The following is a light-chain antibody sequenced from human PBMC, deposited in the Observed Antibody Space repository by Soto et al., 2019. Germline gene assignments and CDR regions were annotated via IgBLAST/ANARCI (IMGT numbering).Light chain of an antibody. CDR3: QQYNNWPRAT. CDR2: RTS. V-gene: IGKV3-15*01. J-gene: IGKJ4*01. Sequence: EIVLTQSPATLSVSPGERATLSCRASQSISTTLAWYQQKPCQAPRLLMFRTSSRATGFPARFSGSGCGTEFNLTISSLQSEDFGVYYCQQYNNWPRATFGGGTKVDIK. CDR1: QSISTT.